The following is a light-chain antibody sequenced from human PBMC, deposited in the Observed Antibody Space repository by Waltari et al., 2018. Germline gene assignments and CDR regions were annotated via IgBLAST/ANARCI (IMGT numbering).Light chain of an antibody. J-gene: IGLJ2*01. V-gene: IGLV2-14*03. CDR2: DVS. CDR3: FSHTSSITVV. CDR1: SSDVGGYNY. Sequence: QSALTQPASVSGSPGQSITISCTGTSSDVGGYNYVSWYQQHPGKAPKLMIYDVSNRPSGCSNRFSGSKSGNTASLTISGLQAEDDADYYCFSHTSSITVVFGGGTKLTVL.